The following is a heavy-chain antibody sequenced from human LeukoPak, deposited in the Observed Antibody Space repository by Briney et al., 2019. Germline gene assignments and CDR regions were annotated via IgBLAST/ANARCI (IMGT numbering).Heavy chain of an antibody. CDR2: IRNKANRYTT. CDR3: TTRRPDAFDI. CDR1: GFTFSDHY. D-gene: IGHD1-1*01. V-gene: IGHV3-72*01. Sequence: GGSLRLSCAASGFTFSDHYMDWVRQAPGKGLEWVGRIRNKANRYTTEYAASVKGRVTISRDDSKNTAYLQMNSLKTEDTAVYYCTTRRPDAFDIWGQGTMVTVSS. J-gene: IGHJ3*02.